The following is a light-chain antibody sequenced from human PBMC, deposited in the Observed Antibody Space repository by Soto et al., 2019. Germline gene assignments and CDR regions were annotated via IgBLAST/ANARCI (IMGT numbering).Light chain of an antibody. CDR1: QSVSSY. Sequence: EIVLTQSPATLSLSPGERATLSCRASQSVSSYLAWYQQKPGQAPRLLIYDSSNRATGIPARFSGSGSGTDFTLTISSLEPEDSAVYYCQQRGTFGGGTKVDIK. CDR3: QQRGT. CDR2: DSS. J-gene: IGKJ4*01. V-gene: IGKV3-11*01.